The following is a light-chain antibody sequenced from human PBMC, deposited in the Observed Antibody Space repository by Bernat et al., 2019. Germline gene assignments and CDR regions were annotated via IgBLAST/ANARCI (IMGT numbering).Light chain of an antibody. J-gene: IGLJ3*02. CDR3: SSYTSSSTLV. CDR2: DVS. CDR1: SSDVGGYNY. Sequence: QSALTQPASVSGSPGHSITISCTGTSSDVGGYNYVSWYQQHPGKAPKLMIYDVSDRPSGVSNRFSCSKSGNTASLTISGLQAEDEADYYCSSYTSSSTLVFGGGTKLTVL. V-gene: IGLV2-14*03.